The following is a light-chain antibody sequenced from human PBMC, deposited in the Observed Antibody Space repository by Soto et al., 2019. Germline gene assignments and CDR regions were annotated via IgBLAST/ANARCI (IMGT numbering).Light chain of an antibody. Sequence: QSVLTQPPSASGTPGQRVTISCYGSSSNIGSNTVNWYQQLPGTAPKLLIYSNNQRPSGVPDRFSGSKSGTSASLAISGLQSEDEADYYCAAWDDSLNGRYVFGPGTKVTVL. J-gene: IGLJ1*01. CDR3: AAWDDSLNGRYV. CDR2: SNN. V-gene: IGLV1-44*01. CDR1: SSNIGSNT.